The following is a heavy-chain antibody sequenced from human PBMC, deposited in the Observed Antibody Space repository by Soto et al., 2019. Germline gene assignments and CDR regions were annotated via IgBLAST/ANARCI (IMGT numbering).Heavy chain of an antibody. V-gene: IGHV3-23*01. CDR2: LSGSGGST. CDR1: GFTFSSYA. CDR3: AKVAGRQQLDTYLYFDY. J-gene: IGHJ4*02. Sequence: EVQLLESGGGLVQPGGSLRLSCAASGFTFSSYAMSWVRQAPGQGLEWVSALSGSGGSTYYADSVKGRFTISRDNSKNTLYLQMNSLRADDTAVYYCAKVAGRQQLDTYLYFDYWGQGTLVTVSS. D-gene: IGHD6-13*01.